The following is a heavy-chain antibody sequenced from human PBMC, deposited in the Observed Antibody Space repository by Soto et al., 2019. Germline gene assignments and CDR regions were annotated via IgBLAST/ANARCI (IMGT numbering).Heavy chain of an antibody. J-gene: IGHJ3*02. CDR1: GYTFTTYA. CDR2: INAGNGNT. D-gene: IGHD3-22*01. CDR3: AILSYPYYYDSSGAFDI. Sequence: GASVKVSCKASGYTFTTYAMHWVRQAPGQRLEWMGWINAGNGNTKYSQKFQGRVTITRDTSASTAYMELSSLKSEDTAVYYCAILSYPYYYDSSGAFDIWGEGTRVTVSS. V-gene: IGHV1-3*01.